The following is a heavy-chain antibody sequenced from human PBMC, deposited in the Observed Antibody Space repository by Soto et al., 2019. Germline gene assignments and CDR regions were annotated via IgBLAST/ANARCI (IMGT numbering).Heavy chain of an antibody. Sequence: SETLSLTCSVSGDSISNLDYFWAWIRQPPGQALEYIGYIYKSATTYYNPSFESRVAISVDTSKSQFSLNVTSVTAADTAVYFCARGRYCLTGKCFPNWFDSWGQGALVTVSS. CDR2: IYKSATT. V-gene: IGHV4-30-4*01. CDR3: ARGRYCLTGKCFPNWFDS. J-gene: IGHJ5*01. D-gene: IGHD7-27*01. CDR1: GDSISNLDYF.